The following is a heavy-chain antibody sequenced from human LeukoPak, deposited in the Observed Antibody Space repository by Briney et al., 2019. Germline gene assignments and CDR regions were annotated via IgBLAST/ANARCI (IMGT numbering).Heavy chain of an antibody. CDR2: ISGSGGST. CDR3: AKDGSFYGDSPVDY. CDR1: GFTFSSYA. J-gene: IGHJ4*02. D-gene: IGHD4-17*01. V-gene: IGHV3-23*01. Sequence: GGSLRLSCAASGFTFSSYAMSWVRQAPGKWLEWVSAISGSGGSTYYADSVKGRFTISRDNSKNTLYLQMNSLRAEDTAVYYCAKDGSFYGDSPVDYWGQGTLVTVSS.